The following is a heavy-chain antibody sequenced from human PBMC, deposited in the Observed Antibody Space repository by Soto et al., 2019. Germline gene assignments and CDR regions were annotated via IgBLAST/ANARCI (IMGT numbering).Heavy chain of an antibody. CDR2: IYYSGST. CDR3: ARGFWSGYYIARFDP. Sequence: SETLSLTCAVSGGSISSYYWSWIRQPPGKGLEWIGYIYYSGSTNYNPPLKGRVTISVDTSKNQFSLKLSSVTATDTAVYYCARGFWSGYYIARFDPWGQGTLVTVSS. CDR1: GGSISSYY. V-gene: IGHV4-59*08. J-gene: IGHJ5*02. D-gene: IGHD3-3*01.